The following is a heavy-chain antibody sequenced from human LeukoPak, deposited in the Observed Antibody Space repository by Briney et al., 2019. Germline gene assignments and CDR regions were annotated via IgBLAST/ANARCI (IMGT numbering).Heavy chain of an antibody. CDR2: MSAGGETT. D-gene: IGHD1-1*01. Sequence: GGSLRLSCAASRFRFSTFPMGWVRQAPGKGLEWVSGMSAGGETTFYADSVRGRLTISRDNSKTTLYLQMNSLRADDTAVYYCAKSLLTTATGTGRAFDIWGQGTMVTVSS. CDR1: RFRFSTFP. J-gene: IGHJ3*02. V-gene: IGHV3-23*01. CDR3: AKSLLTTATGTGRAFDI.